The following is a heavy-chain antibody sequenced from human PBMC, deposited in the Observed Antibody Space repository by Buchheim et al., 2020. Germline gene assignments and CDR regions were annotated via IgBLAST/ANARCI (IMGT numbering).Heavy chain of an antibody. D-gene: IGHD2-15*01. CDR1: GGSFSGYY. CDR2: INHSGST. J-gene: IGHJ4*02. Sequence: QVQLQQWGAGLLKPSETLSLTCAVYGGSFSGYYWSWIRQPPGKGLEWIGEINHSGSTNYNPSLKSRVTISVDTSKNQISLKLSSVTAADTAVYYCARAGPPSYCSGGSCRGDYFDYWGQGTL. CDR3: ARAGPPSYCSGGSCRGDYFDY. V-gene: IGHV4-34*01.